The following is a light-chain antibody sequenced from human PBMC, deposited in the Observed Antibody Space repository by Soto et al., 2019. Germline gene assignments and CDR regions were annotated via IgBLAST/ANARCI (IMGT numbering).Light chain of an antibody. CDR2: GAS. V-gene: IGKV3-15*01. CDR3: QQYNNWPPIT. Sequence: EVVMTQSPATLSVSPGERATLSCWASQSVRSDLAWYQQKPGQTPRLLIYGASTRAPGIPARFSGSGSGTEFTLTISSLQSEDFAVYYCQQYNNWPPITFGQGTRLKIK. CDR1: QSVRSD. J-gene: IGKJ5*01.